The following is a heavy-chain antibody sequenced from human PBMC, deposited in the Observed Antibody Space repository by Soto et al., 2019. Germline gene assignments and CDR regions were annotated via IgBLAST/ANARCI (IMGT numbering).Heavy chain of an antibody. CDR2: THRGECDT. CDR1: GHSFTTYW. V-gene: IGHV5-51*01. J-gene: IGHJ6*02. CDR3: ARHEATYDNFYDMDV. D-gene: IGHD3-9*01. Sequence: PGQSMQIPCKSYGHSFTTYWIAWLSKMLGNGLEWMGRTHRGECDTRFSPSFEGQVTLAADRSIPPRRLRWSSLTASDPALYYCARHEATYDNFYDMDVWGQGSTVTVFS.